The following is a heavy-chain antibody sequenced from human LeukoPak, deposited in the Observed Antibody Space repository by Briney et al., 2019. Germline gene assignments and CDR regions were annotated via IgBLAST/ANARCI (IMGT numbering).Heavy chain of an antibody. J-gene: IGHJ4*02. CDR2: ISYDGSNK. D-gene: IGHD3-10*01. V-gene: IGHV3-30-3*01. Sequence: AGGSLRLSCAASGFTFSSYAMHWVRQAPGKGLEWVAVISYDGSNKYYADSVKGRFTISRDNSKNTLYLQMNSLRAEDTAVYYCARDRSLLWFGEFPTFDYWGQGTLVTVSS. CDR1: GFTFSSYA. CDR3: ARDRSLLWFGEFPTFDY.